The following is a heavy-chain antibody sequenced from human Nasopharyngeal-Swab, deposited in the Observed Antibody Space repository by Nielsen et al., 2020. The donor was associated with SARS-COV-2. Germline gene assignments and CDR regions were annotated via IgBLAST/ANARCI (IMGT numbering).Heavy chain of an antibody. V-gene: IGHV3-15*01. D-gene: IGHD2-21*02. J-gene: IGHJ6*02. Sequence: VRQAPGKGLEWVGRIKSKTDGGTTDYAAPVKGRFTISRDDSKNTLYLQMNSLKTEDTAVYYCTTDLAYCGGDCYSSYYYGMDVWGQGTTVTVSS. CDR2: IKSKTDGGTT. CDR3: TTDLAYCGGDCYSSYYYGMDV.